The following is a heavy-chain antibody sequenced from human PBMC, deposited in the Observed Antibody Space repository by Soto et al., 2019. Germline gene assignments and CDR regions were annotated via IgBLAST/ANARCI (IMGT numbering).Heavy chain of an antibody. J-gene: IGHJ5*02. D-gene: IGHD3-16*01. CDR1: GFSLSNARMG. CDR2: IFSNDEQ. V-gene: IGHV2-26*01. Sequence: QVTLKESGPVLVKPTETLTLTCTVSGFSLSNARMGVSWIRQPPGEALEWLAHIFSNDEQSYSTSLKSRLTISKDTSESQVVLTMTNMDPVDTATYYCARIAGDAYNWFDPWGQGPMVTVSS. CDR3: ARIAGDAYNWFDP.